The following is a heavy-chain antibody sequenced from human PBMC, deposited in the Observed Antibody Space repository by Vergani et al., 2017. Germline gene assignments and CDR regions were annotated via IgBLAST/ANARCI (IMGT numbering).Heavy chain of an antibody. Sequence: QVQLQESGPGLVKPSQTLSLTCTVSGGSISRGGYYWSWIRQHPGKGLEWIGYIYYSGSTYYNPSLKSRVTISVDTSKNQFSLKLSSVTAADTAVYYCASHGYYYDSSGYYYVGWFDPWGQGALVTVSS. J-gene: IGHJ5*02. CDR2: IYYSGST. CDR1: GGSISRGGYY. V-gene: IGHV4-31*03. D-gene: IGHD3-22*01. CDR3: ASHGYYYDSSGYYYVGWFDP.